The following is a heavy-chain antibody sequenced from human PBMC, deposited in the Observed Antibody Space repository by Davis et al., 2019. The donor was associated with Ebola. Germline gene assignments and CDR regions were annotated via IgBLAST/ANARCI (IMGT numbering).Heavy chain of an antibody. Sequence: ASVKVSCKVSGYTLTELSRHWVRQAPGQGLEWMGWINPNSGGTNYAQKFQGRVTMTRDTSISTAYMELSRLRSDDTAVYYCARAYYYDSSGYYSDYWGQGALVTVSS. V-gene: IGHV1-2*02. J-gene: IGHJ4*02. CDR2: INPNSGGT. D-gene: IGHD3-22*01. CDR1: GYTLTELS. CDR3: ARAYYYDSSGYYSDY.